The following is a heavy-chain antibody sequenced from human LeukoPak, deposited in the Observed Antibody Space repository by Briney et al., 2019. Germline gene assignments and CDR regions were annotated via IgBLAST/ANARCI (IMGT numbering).Heavy chain of an antibody. CDR3: ARGAIAAAGTHFDY. J-gene: IGHJ4*02. D-gene: IGHD6-13*01. CDR1: GGSISSSSYY. Sequence: SETLSLTCTVSGGSISSSSYYWGWIRQPPGKGLEWIGSIYYSGSTYYNPSLKSRVTISVDTSKNQFSLKLSSVTAADTAVYYCARGAIAAAGTHFDYWGQGTLVTVSS. V-gene: IGHV4-39*01. CDR2: IYYSGST.